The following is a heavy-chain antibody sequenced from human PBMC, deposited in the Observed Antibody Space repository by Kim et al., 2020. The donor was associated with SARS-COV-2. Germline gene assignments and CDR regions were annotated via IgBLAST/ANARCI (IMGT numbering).Heavy chain of an antibody. V-gene: IGHV1-8*01. Sequence: ASVKVSCKASGYTFTSYDINWVRQATGQGLEWMGWMNPNSGNTGYAQKFQGRVTMTRNTSISTAYMELSSLRSEDTAVYYCARGRGNMVRGASRFSSKGSYFDYWGQGTLVTVSS. D-gene: IGHD3-10*01. J-gene: IGHJ4*02. CDR1: GYTFTSYD. CDR3: ARGRGNMVRGASRFSSKGSYFDY. CDR2: MNPNSGNT.